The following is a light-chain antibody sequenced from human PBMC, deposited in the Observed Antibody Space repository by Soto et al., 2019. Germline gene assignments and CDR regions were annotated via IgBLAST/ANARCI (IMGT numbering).Light chain of an antibody. CDR2: GAS. CDR3: QQYGSSPLT. J-gene: IGKJ4*01. V-gene: IGKV3-20*01. CDR1: QSVSSSY. Sequence: EIVLTQWPGTLSLSPGERATLSCRASQSVSSSYLAWYQQKPGQAPRLLIYGASSRATGIPDRFSGSGSGTDFTLTISRLEPEDFAVYYCQQYGSSPLTFGGGTKVDIK.